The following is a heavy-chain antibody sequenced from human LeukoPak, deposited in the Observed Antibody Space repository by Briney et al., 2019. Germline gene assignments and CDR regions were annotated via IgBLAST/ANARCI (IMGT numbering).Heavy chain of an antibody. J-gene: IGHJ6*03. CDR1: GFTFDDYA. V-gene: IGHV3-9*03. CDR3: VKAAPHYCSGGSCYYMDV. Sequence: PGRSLRLSCAASGFTFDDYAMHWVRQAPGKGLEWVSGISWNSGSIGYADSVKGRFTISRDNAKNSLYLQMNSLRAEDMALYYRVKAAPHYCSGGSCYYMDVWGKGTTVTVSS. D-gene: IGHD2-15*01. CDR2: ISWNSGSI.